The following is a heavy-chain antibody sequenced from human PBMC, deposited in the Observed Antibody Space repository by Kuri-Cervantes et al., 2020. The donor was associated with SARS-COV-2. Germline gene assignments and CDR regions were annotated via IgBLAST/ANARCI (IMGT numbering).Heavy chain of an antibody. CDR2: IIPILGIA. CDR3: ASSRGENLDY. J-gene: IGHJ4*02. CDR1: GGTFSSYA. V-gene: IGHV1-69*04. D-gene: IGHD3-10*01. Sequence: PVKVSCKASGGTFSSYAISWVRQAPGQGLEWMGRIIPILGIANYAQKFQGRVTITADKSTSTAYMELSSLRSEDTAVCYCASSRGENLDYWGQGTLVTVSS.